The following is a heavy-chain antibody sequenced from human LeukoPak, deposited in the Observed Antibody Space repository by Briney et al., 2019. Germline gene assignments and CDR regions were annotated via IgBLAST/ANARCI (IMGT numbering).Heavy chain of an antibody. CDR2: ISWNGGSI. CDR3: AKDRGSYHYYFDY. J-gene: IGHJ4*02. D-gene: IGHD1-26*01. Sequence: PGGSLRLSCAASGFTFDDYAMHWVRQAPGKGLEWVSGISWNGGSIGYADSVKGRFTISRDNAKNSLYLQMNSLRAEDTALYYCAKDRGSYHYYFDYWGQGTLVTVSS. CDR1: GFTFDDYA. V-gene: IGHV3-9*01.